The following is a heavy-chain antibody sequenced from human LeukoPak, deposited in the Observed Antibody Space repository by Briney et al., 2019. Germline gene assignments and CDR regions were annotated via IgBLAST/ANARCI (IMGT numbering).Heavy chain of an antibody. J-gene: IGHJ6*02. CDR2: ISSSGSTI. D-gene: IGHD3-3*01. Sequence: GGSLRLSCAASGFTFSSYEMNWVRQALGKGLEWVSYISSSGSTIYYADSVKGRFTISRANDKNSLYLQMNSLSAEDMAVYYCEGGPETYYDFWSGYYSLPKPRSGMDVWGQGTTVTVSS. CDR3: EGGPETYYDFWSGYYSLPKPRSGMDV. V-gene: IGHV3-48*03. CDR1: GFTFSSYE.